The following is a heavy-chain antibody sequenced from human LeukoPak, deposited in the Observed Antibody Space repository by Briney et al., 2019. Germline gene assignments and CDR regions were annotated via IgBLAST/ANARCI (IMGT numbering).Heavy chain of an antibody. V-gene: IGHV3-23*01. CDR3: ARDGRGDYLHLYYYYGMDV. J-gene: IGHJ6*02. CDR2: ISGSGGST. D-gene: IGHD4-17*01. CDR1: GFTFSSYA. Sequence: GGSLRLSCAASGFTFSSYAMSWVRQAPGKGLEWVSAISGSGGSTYYADSVKGRFTISRDNSKNTLYLQMSSLRSEDTAVYYCARDGRGDYLHLYYYYGMDVWGQGTTVTVSS.